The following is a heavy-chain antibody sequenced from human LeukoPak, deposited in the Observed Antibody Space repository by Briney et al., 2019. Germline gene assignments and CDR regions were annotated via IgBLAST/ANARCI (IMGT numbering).Heavy chain of an antibody. V-gene: IGHV1-2*06. CDR3: ARDYCSSTSCLFGY. CDR1: GYTFTGYH. D-gene: IGHD2-2*01. J-gene: IGHJ4*02. CDR2: INPNSGDT. Sequence: VKVSCKASGYTFTGYHMHWVRQAPGQGLEWMGRINPNSGDTNYAQKFQGRVTMTRDTSISTAYMELSRLRSDDTAVYYCARDYCSSTSCLFGYWGQGTLVTVSS.